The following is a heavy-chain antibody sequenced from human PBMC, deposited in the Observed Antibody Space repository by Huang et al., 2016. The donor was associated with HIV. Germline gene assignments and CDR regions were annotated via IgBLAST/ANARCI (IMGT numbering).Heavy chain of an antibody. CDR2: IYYTGST. J-gene: IGHJ5*02. Sequence: QLQLQESGPGLVKPSETLSLTCTVSGGAVSSTNYYGGWIRQPPGKGLGWMGTIYYTGSTYYKPSLKGRVTMSVDTSKNQFYLKVAAVTAADTALYYCARPPGSGILGGWFDPWGQGALVTVSS. V-gene: IGHV4-39*01. CDR1: GGAVSSTNYY. CDR3: ARPPGSGILGGWFDP. D-gene: IGHD3-10*01.